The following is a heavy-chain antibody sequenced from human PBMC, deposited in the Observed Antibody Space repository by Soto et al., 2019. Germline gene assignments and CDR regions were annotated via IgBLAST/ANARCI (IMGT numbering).Heavy chain of an antibody. D-gene: IGHD5-12*01. J-gene: IGHJ6*02. CDR2: ISYDGSNK. CDR1: GFTFSSYG. CDR3: AKAIVEMATITAYYYYGMDV. Sequence: TGGSLRLSCAASGFTFSSYGMHWVRQAPGKGLEWAAVISYDGSNKYYADSVKGRFTISRDNSKNTLYLQMNSLRAEDTAVYYCAKAIVEMATITAYYYYGMDVWGQGTTVTVSS. V-gene: IGHV3-30*18.